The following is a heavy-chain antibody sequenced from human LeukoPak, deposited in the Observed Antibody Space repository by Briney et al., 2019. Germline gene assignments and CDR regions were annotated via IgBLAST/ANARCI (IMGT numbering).Heavy chain of an antibody. V-gene: IGHV4-61*01. CDR2: IYYSGST. CDR1: GYSISSGYY. Sequence: SETLSLTCTVSGYSISSGYYWSWIRQPPGKGLEWIGYIYYSGSTNYNPSLKSRVTISVDTSKNQFSLKLSSVTSADTAVYYCARYYYDNSGSIYAFDIWGQGTMVTVSS. CDR3: ARYYYDNSGSIYAFDI. D-gene: IGHD3-22*01. J-gene: IGHJ3*02.